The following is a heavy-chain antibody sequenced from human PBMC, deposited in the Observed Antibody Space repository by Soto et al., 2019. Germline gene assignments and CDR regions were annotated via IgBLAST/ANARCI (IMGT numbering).Heavy chain of an antibody. CDR3: VRTSLVVAAATREDY. V-gene: IGHV3-74*01. Sequence: GGSLRPSCASSGLTVSSYCMPWVRLARGKGLVWVSRINSDGSSTSYADSVKGRFTISRDNAKNTLYLQMNSLRAEDTAVYYCVRTSLVVAAATREDYWGQGTLVTVS. CDR2: INSDGSST. J-gene: IGHJ4*02. CDR1: GLTVSSYC. D-gene: IGHD2-15*01.